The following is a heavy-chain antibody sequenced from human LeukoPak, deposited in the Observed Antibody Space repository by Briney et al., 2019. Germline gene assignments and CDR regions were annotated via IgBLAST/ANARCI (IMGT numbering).Heavy chain of an antibody. CDR3: SRPLSFGELFRLDY. CDR1: GLTFIDYD. D-gene: IGHD3-10*01. Sequence: GGCLRLSCAVYGLTFIDYDINSVRQAPGKGLGWVSYISRSGTYTYYTDSVKGRFTVSRDNAKSSLFLQMDGLRVEDTAVYYCSRPLSFGELFRLDYWGQGALVTVSS. J-gene: IGHJ4*02. CDR2: ISRSGTYT. V-gene: IGHV3-48*03.